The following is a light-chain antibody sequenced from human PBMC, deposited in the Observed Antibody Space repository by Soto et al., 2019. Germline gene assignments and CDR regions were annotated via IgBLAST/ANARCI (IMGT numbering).Light chain of an antibody. CDR1: SSDVGGYNY. V-gene: IGLV2-11*01. J-gene: IGLJ2*01. Sequence: QSVLTQPRSVSGSPGQSVTISCTGTSSDVGGYNYVSWYQQHPGKAPNLMIYDVSKRPSGVPDRFSGSKSSNTASLTISGLQAEDEADYYCCSYAGSVLFGGGTKLTVL. CDR2: DVS. CDR3: CSYAGSVL.